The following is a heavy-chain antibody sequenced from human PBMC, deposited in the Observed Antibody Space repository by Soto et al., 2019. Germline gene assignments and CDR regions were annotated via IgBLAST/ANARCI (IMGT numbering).Heavy chain of an antibody. J-gene: IGHJ6*02. Sequence: GGSLRLSCAASGFTFSSYAMHWVRQAPGKGLEWVAVISYDGSNKYYADSVKGRFTISRDNSKNTLYLQMNSLRAEDAAVYYCARDGLILRCLEWCSDGMDVWGQGTTVTVSS. D-gene: IGHD3-3*01. CDR3: ARDGLILRCLEWCSDGMDV. CDR2: ISYDGSNK. CDR1: GFTFSSYA. V-gene: IGHV3-30*04.